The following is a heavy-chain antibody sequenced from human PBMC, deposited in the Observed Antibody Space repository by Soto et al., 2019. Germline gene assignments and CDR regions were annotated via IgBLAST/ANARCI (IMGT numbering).Heavy chain of an antibody. V-gene: IGHV1-69*06. J-gene: IGHJ4*02. CDR3: AREGRGKKAGYNGLVSLGY. CDR1: GSRFSNYV. CDR2: IIPIFNST. D-gene: IGHD2-2*02. Sequence: QVQLVQSGAEVKTPGSSLKVSCKVSGSRFSNYVISWVRQAPGHGLEWLGRIIPIFNSTKYAQNFQGRVTITADKSKSTASLELSSLRSDDTDVYYCAREGRGKKAGYNGLVSLGYWGQGTLVTVSS.